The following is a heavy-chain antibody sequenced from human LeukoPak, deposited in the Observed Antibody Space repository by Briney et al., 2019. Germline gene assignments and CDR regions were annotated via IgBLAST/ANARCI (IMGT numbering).Heavy chain of an antibody. D-gene: IGHD3-22*01. CDR2: INWKSVSS. J-gene: IGHJ4*02. CDR3: AKGARSSSGYTTD. Sequence: PGGSLRLSCVASGFTFDDYAMHWVRHAPGKGLEWVAGINWKSVSSVYADSVKGRLTISRDNAKNSLFLQMNSLKTEDTAFYYCAKGARSSSGYTTDWGQGILVTVSS. V-gene: IGHV3-9*01. CDR1: GFTFDDYA.